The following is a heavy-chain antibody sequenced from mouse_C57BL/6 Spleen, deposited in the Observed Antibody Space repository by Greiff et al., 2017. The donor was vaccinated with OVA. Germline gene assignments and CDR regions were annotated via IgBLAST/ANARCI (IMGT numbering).Heavy chain of an antibody. Sequence: QVQLQQSGAELARPGASVKLSCKASGYTFTSYGISWVKQRTGQGLEWIGEIYPRSGNTYYNEKFKGKATLTADKSSSTAYMELRSLTSEDSAVYFGVKKGGTAQAPYCFDYWGQGTTLTVSS. CDR1: GYTFTSYG. J-gene: IGHJ2*01. D-gene: IGHD3-2*02. V-gene: IGHV1-81*01. CDR2: IYPRSGNT. CDR3: VKKGGTAQAPYCFDY.